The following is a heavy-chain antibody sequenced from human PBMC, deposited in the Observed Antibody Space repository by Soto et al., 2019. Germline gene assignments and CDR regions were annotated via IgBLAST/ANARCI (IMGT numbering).Heavy chain of an antibody. Sequence: QVQLVESGGGVVQPGRSLRLSCAASGFTFSSYGMHWVRQAPGKGLEWVAVISYDGSNKYYADSVKGRFTISRDNSKNTLYLQMNSLRAEDTAVYYCAKDYWRYCSSTSCYSVGYWGQGTLVTVSS. V-gene: IGHV3-30*18. CDR1: GFTFSSYG. D-gene: IGHD2-2*01. CDR2: ISYDGSNK. CDR3: AKDYWRYCSSTSCYSVGY. J-gene: IGHJ4*02.